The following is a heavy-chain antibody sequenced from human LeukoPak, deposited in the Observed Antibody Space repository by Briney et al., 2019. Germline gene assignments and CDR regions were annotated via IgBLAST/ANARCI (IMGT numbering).Heavy chain of an antibody. Sequence: ASVKVSCKASGGTFSSYAISWVRQAPGQGLEWMGGIIPIFGTANYAQKFQGRVTITADESTSTAYMELSSLRSEDTAVYYCARPMVRGVINYGMDVWGKGTTVTVSS. CDR1: GGTFSSYA. J-gene: IGHJ6*04. D-gene: IGHD3-10*01. V-gene: IGHV1-69*13. CDR3: ARPMVRGVINYGMDV. CDR2: IIPIFGTA.